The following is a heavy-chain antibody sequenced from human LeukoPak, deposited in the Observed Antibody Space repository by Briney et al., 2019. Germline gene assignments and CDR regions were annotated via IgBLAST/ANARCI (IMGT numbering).Heavy chain of an antibody. D-gene: IGHD3-10*01. CDR1: GFTFSSYA. V-gene: IGHV3-23*01. Sequence: PGGSLRLSCAASGFTFSSYAMSWVRQAPGKGLEWGSVISGSGGSTYYADSVKGRFTISRDNSKNTLYLQMNSLRAEDTAVYYCAKGEWFGEPWDYWGQGTLVTVSS. CDR2: ISGSGGST. CDR3: AKGEWFGEPWDY. J-gene: IGHJ4*02.